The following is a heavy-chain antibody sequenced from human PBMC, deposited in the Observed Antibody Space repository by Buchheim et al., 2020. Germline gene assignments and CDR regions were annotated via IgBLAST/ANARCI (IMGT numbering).Heavy chain of an antibody. Sequence: QVQLQESGPGLVKASETLSLSCSVSGASISGPYWSWIRQAPGKGLEWIGYVFHTGNTYYNPSLKSRVTISIDTYNNHLPLKVTSVTAADTALYYCATVGKNYGNSFDYWGQGTL. J-gene: IGHJ4*02. V-gene: IGHV4-59*11. CDR3: ATVGKNYGNSFDY. CDR1: GASISGPY. CDR2: VFHTGNT. D-gene: IGHD3-10*01.